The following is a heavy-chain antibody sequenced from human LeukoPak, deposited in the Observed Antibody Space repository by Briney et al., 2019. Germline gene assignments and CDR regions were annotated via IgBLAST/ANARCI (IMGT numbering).Heavy chain of an antibody. J-gene: IGHJ4*02. CDR2: IYRSGSA. V-gene: IGHV3-53*01. Sequence: PGGSLRLSCAASGFTVSSNNMSWVRQAAGKGLEWVSVIYRSGSAYYADSVKGRFTISRDHSKNTLYLQMNSLRAEDTAMYYCARDSGTNLDYWGQGTLVTVSS. CDR3: ARDSGTNLDY. CDR1: GFTVSSNN.